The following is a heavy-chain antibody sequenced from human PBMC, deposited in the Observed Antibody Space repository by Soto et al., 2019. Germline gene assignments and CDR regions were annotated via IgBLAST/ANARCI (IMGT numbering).Heavy chain of an antibody. J-gene: IGHJ6*02. CDR3: AHKLSYLDPMDX. CDR1: GFSLNTGGVA. Sequence: SGPTLVHPTQTLTVTCSFSGFSLNTGGVAVCWIRHPPGKALEWLALIYWNDTKQYSTSMKTRLNVTKDTSKNQVVLTVTKMSPVDTGTYYCAHKLSYLDPMDXWGQGTTVTVS. V-gene: IGHV2-5*01. D-gene: IGHD3-9*01. CDR2: IYWNDTK.